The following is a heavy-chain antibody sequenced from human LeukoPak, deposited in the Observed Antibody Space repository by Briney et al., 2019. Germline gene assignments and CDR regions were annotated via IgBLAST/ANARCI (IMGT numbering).Heavy chain of an antibody. Sequence: ASVKVSCKASGYTFTSYYMHWVRQAPGQGLEWMGIINPSGGSTSYAQKFQGRVTMTEDTSTDTAYMELSSLRSEDTAVYYCATDLRRYYDSSGYYYVDYWGQGTLVTVSS. CDR3: ATDLRRYYDSSGYYYVDY. CDR2: INPSGGST. D-gene: IGHD3-22*01. V-gene: IGHV1-46*01. CDR1: GYTFTSYY. J-gene: IGHJ4*02.